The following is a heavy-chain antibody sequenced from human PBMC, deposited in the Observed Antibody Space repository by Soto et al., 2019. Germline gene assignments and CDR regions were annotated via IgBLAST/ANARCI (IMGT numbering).Heavy chain of an antibody. CDR1: GFTFSSYA. CDR3: AKPLWSGYYVLDY. Sequence: AGGSLRLSCAASGFTFSSYAMNWVRQAPGKGLEWVSGISGSGGSTHYADSVKGRFTISRDNSKNTLYLQMNSLRAEDTAVYYCAKPLWSGYYVLDYWGQGTLVTVSS. CDR2: ISGSGGST. J-gene: IGHJ4*02. D-gene: IGHD3-3*01. V-gene: IGHV3-23*01.